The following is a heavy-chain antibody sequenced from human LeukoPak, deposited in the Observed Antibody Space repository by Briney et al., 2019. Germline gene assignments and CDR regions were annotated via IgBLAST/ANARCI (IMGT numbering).Heavy chain of an antibody. CDR1: GGSISSYY. J-gene: IGHJ4*02. CDR3: AGVKRKYQVLKPLHETASHYFDY. Sequence: SETLSLTCTVSGGSISSYYWSWIRQPPGKGLEWIGSINYSGSTYYNPSLKSRVTISVDTSKNQFSLKLSSVTAADTAVYYCAGVKRKYQVLKPLHETASHYFDYWGQGTLVTVSS. V-gene: IGHV4-59*12. D-gene: IGHD2-2*01. CDR2: INYSGST.